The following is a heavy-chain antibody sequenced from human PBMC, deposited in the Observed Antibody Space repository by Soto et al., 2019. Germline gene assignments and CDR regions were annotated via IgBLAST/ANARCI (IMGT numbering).Heavy chain of an antibody. Sequence: ASVKVSCKASGYTFTSYDINWVRQATGQGLEWMGWMNPNSGNTGYAQKFQGRVTMTRNTSISTAYMELSSLRSEDTAVYYCAREIVAVVAATVPNYGMDVWGQGTTVTVSS. D-gene: IGHD2-15*01. CDR3: AREIVAVVAATVPNYGMDV. CDR1: GYTFTSYD. V-gene: IGHV1-8*01. J-gene: IGHJ6*02. CDR2: MNPNSGNT.